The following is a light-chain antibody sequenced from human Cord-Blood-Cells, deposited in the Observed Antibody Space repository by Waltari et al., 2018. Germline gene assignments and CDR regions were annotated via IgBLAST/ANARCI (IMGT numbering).Light chain of an antibody. CDR2: AAS. J-gene: IGKJ3*01. V-gene: IGKV1-9*01. Sequence: DIQLTQSPSFLSASVGDRVTITCRASQGISSYLAWYQQKPGKAPKLLIYAASTLQSGVPSRFSGSGSGTEFTRTISSLQPEDFATYCCQQLNSYPPFTFGPGTKVDIK. CDR3: QQLNSYPPFT. CDR1: QGISSY.